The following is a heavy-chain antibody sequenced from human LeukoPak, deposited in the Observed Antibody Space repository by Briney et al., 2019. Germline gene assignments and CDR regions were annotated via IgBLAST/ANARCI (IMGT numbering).Heavy chain of an antibody. V-gene: IGHV1-18*01. CDR1: GYTFTNYG. D-gene: IGHD3-22*01. CDR2: VSPYSGDT. J-gene: IGHJ5*02. Sequence: GASVKVSCKASGYTFTNYGICWVRQAPGQGLEWMGWVSPYSGDTKYAQNVQGRVTITADESTSTAYMELSSLRSEDTAVYYCARERRRYYDSSGYYDWFDPWGQGTLVTVSS. CDR3: ARERRRYYDSSGYYDWFDP.